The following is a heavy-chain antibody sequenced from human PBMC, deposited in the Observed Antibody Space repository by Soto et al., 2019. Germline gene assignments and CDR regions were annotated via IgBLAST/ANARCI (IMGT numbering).Heavy chain of an antibody. CDR2: IIPIFGTA. J-gene: IGHJ3*02. D-gene: IGHD3-22*01. V-gene: IGHV1-69*06. CDR1: GGTLSSYA. Sequence: GASVKVSCKASGGTLSSYAISWVRQAPGQGLEWMGGIIPIFGTANYAQKFQGRVTITADKSTSTAYMELSSLRSEDTAVYYCARAEYYYDSSGYWAFDIWGQGTMVTVSS. CDR3: ARAEYYYDSSGYWAFDI.